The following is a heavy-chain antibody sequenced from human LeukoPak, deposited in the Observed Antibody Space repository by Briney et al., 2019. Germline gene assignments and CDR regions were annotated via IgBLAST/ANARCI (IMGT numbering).Heavy chain of an antibody. CDR1: GGSISSYY. CDR3: ARCSSTSSGWLDP. CDR2: IYTSGST. J-gene: IGHJ5*02. Sequence: SETLSLTCTVSGGSISSYYWSWIRQPPGKGLEWIEYIYTSGSTNYNPSLKSRVTISVDTSKNQFSLKLSSVTAADTAVYYCARCSSTSSGWLDPWGQGTLVSVFS. V-gene: IGHV4-4*09. D-gene: IGHD2-2*01.